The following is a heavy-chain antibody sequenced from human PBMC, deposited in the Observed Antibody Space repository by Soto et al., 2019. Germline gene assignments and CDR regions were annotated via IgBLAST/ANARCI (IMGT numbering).Heavy chain of an antibody. CDR3: ARTRKTSSPYYFDY. CDR2: INPNSGGT. CDR1: GYTFTGYY. D-gene: IGHD6-13*01. Sequence: ASVKVSCKASGYTFTGYYMHWVRQDTGQGLEWMGWINPNSGGTNYAQKFQGWVTMTRDTSISTAYMELSRLRSDDTAVYYCARTRKTSSPYYFDYWGQGTLVTVSS. J-gene: IGHJ4*02. V-gene: IGHV1-2*04.